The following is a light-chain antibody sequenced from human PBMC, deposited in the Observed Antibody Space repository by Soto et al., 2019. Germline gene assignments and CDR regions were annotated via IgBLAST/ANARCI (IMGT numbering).Light chain of an antibody. Sequence: QSVLTQPASVSGSPGQSITISCTGTSSDVGGYNYVFWYQHHPGKAPKLIIYDVTNRPSGVSNPFSGSKSGNTASLTISGLQPEGEADYYCSSYTTSNTRQIVFGTGTKVTVL. CDR1: SSDVGGYNY. V-gene: IGLV2-14*03. J-gene: IGLJ1*01. CDR2: DVT. CDR3: SSYTTSNTRQIV.